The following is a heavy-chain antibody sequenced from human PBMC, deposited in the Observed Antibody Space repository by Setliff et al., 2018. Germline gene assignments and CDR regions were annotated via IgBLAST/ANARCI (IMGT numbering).Heavy chain of an antibody. V-gene: IGHV4-34*01. CDR3: ARDAGGTISIAVFDY. CDR1: RGSFSNFY. J-gene: IGHJ4*02. CDR2: IHPTEGA. Sequence: PSETLSLTCAVDRGSFSNFYLTWIRQSPGKGLEWIGEIHPTEGAKYNPSLQSRVTMSVDTSSKQHSLKLTSVTAADTAMYYCARDAGGTISIAVFDYWGQGTLVTVS. D-gene: IGHD6-19*01.